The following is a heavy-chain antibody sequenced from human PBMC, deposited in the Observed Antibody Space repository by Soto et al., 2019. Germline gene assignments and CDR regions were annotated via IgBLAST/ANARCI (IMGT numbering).Heavy chain of an antibody. CDR3: ARRTYDILTGYYIRAFDI. CDR1: GYSFSNYW. Sequence: GESLKISCKGSGYSFSNYWIGWVRQMPGKGLEWMGVIYPGDSDIRYGPSFQGQVTISVDKTTSTAYLQWRSLKASDTALYYCARRTYDILTGYYIRAFDIWGQGTMLTVSS. V-gene: IGHV5-51*01. CDR2: IYPGDSDI. D-gene: IGHD3-9*01. J-gene: IGHJ3*02.